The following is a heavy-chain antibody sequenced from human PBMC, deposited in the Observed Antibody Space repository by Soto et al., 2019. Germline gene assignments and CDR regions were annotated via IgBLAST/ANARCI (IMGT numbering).Heavy chain of an antibody. CDR2: ISAYNGNT. J-gene: IGHJ3*02. Sequence: QVQLVQSGAEVKKPGASVKVSCKASGYTFTSYGISWVRQAPGKGLGWMGWISAYNGNTNYAQKLQGRVTMTTGTATRKVLLEPRSLRSDDTVVYYCARDVGYSTTSAIWGPGTLVTGS. CDR3: ARDVGYSTTSAI. CDR1: GYTFTSYG. V-gene: IGHV1-18*01. D-gene: IGHD1-26*01.